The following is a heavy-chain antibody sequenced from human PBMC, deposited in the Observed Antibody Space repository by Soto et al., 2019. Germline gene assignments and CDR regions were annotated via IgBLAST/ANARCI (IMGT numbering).Heavy chain of an antibody. D-gene: IGHD6-13*01. CDR2: FYYSGST. CDR3: ASLEYGTAAPPRLYYYYGMDV. Sequence: QLQLQESGPGLVKPSETLSLTCTVSGGSISSSSYYWGWFRQPPGKGLEWIGGFYYSGSTYYNPSLKSRVTISVDTSKNQFSLKLSSVTAADTAVYYCASLEYGTAAPPRLYYYYGMDVWGQGTTVTVSS. J-gene: IGHJ6*02. CDR1: GGSISSSSYY. V-gene: IGHV4-39*01.